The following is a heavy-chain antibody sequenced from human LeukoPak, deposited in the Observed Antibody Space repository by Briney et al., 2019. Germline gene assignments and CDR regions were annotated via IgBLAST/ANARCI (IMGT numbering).Heavy chain of an antibody. D-gene: IGHD4/OR15-4a*01. CDR3: ARHANSDAFDI. CDR2: IYYTGST. J-gene: IGHJ3*02. V-gene: IGHV4-59*01. Sequence: SETLSLTCTVSGGSISSYYWSWIRQPPGKGLEWIGYIYYTGSTNSNPSLKSRVTISVDTSKNQFSLKLSSVTAADTAVYYCARHANSDAFDIWGQGTMVTVSS. CDR1: GGSISSYY.